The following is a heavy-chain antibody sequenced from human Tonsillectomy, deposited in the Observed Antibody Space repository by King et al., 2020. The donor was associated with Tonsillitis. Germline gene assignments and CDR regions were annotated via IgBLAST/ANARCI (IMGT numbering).Heavy chain of an antibody. Sequence: VQLVESGGGLVQPGGSLRLSCAASGFTFSNYAMNWVRQAPGKGLEWVSIISGSDGITHYADSVKGRFTIYRDNSKNTLYLQMNSLTAEDTALYYCAKPYSYGSGSYFSAFDLWGQGTMVTVSS. V-gene: IGHV3-23*04. J-gene: IGHJ3*01. CDR2: ISGSDGIT. CDR1: GFTFSNYA. CDR3: AKPYSYGSGSYFSAFDL. D-gene: IGHD3-10*01.